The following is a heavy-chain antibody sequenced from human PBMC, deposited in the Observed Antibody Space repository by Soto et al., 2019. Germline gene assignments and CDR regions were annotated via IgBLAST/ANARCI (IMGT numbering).Heavy chain of an antibody. D-gene: IGHD2-15*01. V-gene: IGHV4-39*01. CDR3: AKVVVAATSRWFDP. J-gene: IGHJ5*02. Sequence: SETLSLTCTVSGGSISSSSYCWGWIRQPPGKGLEWIGSIYYSGSTYYNPSLKSRVTISVDTSKNQFSLKLSSVTAADTAVYYCAKVVVAATSRWFDPWGQGTLVTVSS. CDR1: GGSISSSSYC. CDR2: IYYSGST.